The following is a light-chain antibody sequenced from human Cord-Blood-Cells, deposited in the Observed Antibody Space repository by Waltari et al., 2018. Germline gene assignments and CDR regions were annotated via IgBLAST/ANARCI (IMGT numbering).Light chain of an antibody. V-gene: IGKV4-1*01. Sequence: DIVMTQSPDPLAVSLVERATSNCKSSQSVLYSSNNKNYLACYQQKPGQPPKLLIYWASTRESGVPDRFSGSGSGTDFTLTISSLQAEDVAVYYCQQYYSTPRTFGQGTKVEIK. CDR3: QQYYSTPRT. J-gene: IGKJ1*01. CDR1: QSVLYSSNNKNY. CDR2: WAS.